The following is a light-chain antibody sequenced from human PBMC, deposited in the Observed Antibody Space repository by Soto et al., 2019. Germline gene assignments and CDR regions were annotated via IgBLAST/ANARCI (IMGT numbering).Light chain of an antibody. V-gene: IGKV3-11*01. J-gene: IGKJ2*01. Sequence: EIVLTQSPATLSLSPGERATLSCRASQSVSSYLAWYQQKPGQAPRLLIYDASNRATGIPARFSGSGSGTDFNLTISSLEAEDFAVYYCQQRSNWPPLSTFGQGTKLAIK. CDR2: DAS. CDR3: QQRSNWPPLST. CDR1: QSVSSY.